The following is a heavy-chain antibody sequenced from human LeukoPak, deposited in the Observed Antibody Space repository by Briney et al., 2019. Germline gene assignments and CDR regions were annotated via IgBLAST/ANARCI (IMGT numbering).Heavy chain of an antibody. CDR2: IKADGTAT. Sequence: PGGSLRLSCAASGFTFSNYWMQWVRQAPGKGLVWVSRIKADGTATTYADSVEGRFTISRDNAKNTLYLEMNSLRAEDTAVYYCARSCGRDCYHKVPGDYWGQGTLVTVSS. CDR3: ARSCGRDCYHKVPGDY. CDR1: GFTFSNYW. D-gene: IGHD2-21*02. J-gene: IGHJ4*02. V-gene: IGHV3-74*03.